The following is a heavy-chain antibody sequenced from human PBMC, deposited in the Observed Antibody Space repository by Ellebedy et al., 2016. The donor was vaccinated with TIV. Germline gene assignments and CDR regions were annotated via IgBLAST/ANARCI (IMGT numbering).Heavy chain of an antibody. Sequence: SETLSLXXAVYGGSFSGYYWSWIRQSPGKGLEWIGEINHSGSTNYSPSLKSRVTISVDTSKNQFSLKVRSVTAADTAVYYCARRSSVIAAAAIDYWGQGTRVTVSS. CDR2: INHSGST. D-gene: IGHD6-13*01. V-gene: IGHV4-34*01. CDR3: ARRSSVIAAAAIDY. J-gene: IGHJ4*02. CDR1: GGSFSGYY.